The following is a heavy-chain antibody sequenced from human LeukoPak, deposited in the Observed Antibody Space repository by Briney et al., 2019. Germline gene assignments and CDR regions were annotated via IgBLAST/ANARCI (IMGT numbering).Heavy chain of an antibody. D-gene: IGHD1-26*01. J-gene: IGHJ3*02. CDR3: ARDSPSAVGAFDI. CDR1: GFTFSSYW. V-gene: IGHV3-7*01. CDR2: IKQDGSEK. Sequence: PGGSLRPSCAASGFTFSSYWMSWVRQAPGKGLEWVANIKQDGSEKYYVDSVKGRFTISRDNAKNSLYLQMNSLRAEDTAVYYCARDSPSAVGAFDIWGQGTMVTVSS.